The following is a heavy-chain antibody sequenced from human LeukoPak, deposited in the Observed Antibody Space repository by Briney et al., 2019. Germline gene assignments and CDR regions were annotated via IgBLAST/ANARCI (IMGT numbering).Heavy chain of an antibody. J-gene: IGHJ6*02. CDR1: GYTFTSYG. V-gene: IGHV1-18*01. CDR3: ARYDYGDRGDYGYGMDV. D-gene: IGHD4-17*01. CDR2: ISAYNGNT. Sequence: ASVKVSCKASGYTFTSYGISWVRQAPGQGLEWMGWISAYNGNTNYAQKLRGRVTMTTDTSTSTAYMELRSLRSDDTAVYYCARYDYGDRGDYGYGMDVWGQGTTVTVSS.